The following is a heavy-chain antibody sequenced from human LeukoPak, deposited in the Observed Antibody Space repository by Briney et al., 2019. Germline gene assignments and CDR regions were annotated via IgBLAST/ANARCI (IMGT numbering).Heavy chain of an antibody. Sequence: SETLSLTCTVSGGSISSYYLSWIRQPAGKGLEWIGRIYTSGSTNYNPSLKSRVTMSVDTSKNQFSLKLSSVTAADTAVYYCARERPGIAAAGKGYYYYYGMDVWGQGTTVTVSS. CDR2: IYTSGST. CDR3: ARERPGIAAAGKGYYYYYGMDV. V-gene: IGHV4-4*07. J-gene: IGHJ6*02. CDR1: GGSISSYY. D-gene: IGHD6-13*01.